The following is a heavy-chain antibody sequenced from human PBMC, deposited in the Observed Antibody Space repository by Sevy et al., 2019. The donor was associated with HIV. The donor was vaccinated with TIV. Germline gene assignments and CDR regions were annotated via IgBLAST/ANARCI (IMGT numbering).Heavy chain of an antibody. CDR2: IWFDGSNT. CDR1: GFTFSTYG. CDR3: ARDLEFYDYGDYGPAFMPDY. V-gene: IGHV3-33*01. D-gene: IGHD4-17*01. Sequence: GGSLRLSCAASGFTFSTYGMHWVRQAPGKGLEWVAVIWFDGSNTYYADSVKGRFPIFRDIAKNTLHLQMNSLRAEDTAVYYCARDLEFYDYGDYGPAFMPDYWGQGTLVTVSS. J-gene: IGHJ4*02.